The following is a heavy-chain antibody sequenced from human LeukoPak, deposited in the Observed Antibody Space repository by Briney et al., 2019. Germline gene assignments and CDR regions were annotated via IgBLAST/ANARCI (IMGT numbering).Heavy chain of an antibody. D-gene: IGHD3-10*01. CDR3: ARVEATYYYGSGSSDWFDP. Sequence: SETLSLTCTVSGGSISSGGYYWSWIRQHPGKGLEWIGYIYYSGSTYYNPSLKGRVTISVDTSKNQFSLKLSSVTAADTAVYYCARVEATYYYGSGSSDWFDPWGQGTLVTVSS. J-gene: IGHJ5*02. CDR2: IYYSGST. CDR1: GGSISSGGYY. V-gene: IGHV4-31*03.